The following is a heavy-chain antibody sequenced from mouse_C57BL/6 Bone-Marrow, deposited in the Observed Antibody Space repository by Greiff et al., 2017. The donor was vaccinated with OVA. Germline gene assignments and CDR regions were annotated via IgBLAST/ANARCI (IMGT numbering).Heavy chain of an antibody. J-gene: IGHJ2*01. V-gene: IGHV1-9*01. Sequence: VKLVESGAELMKPGASVKLSCKATGYTFTGYWIEWVKQRPGHGLEWIGEILPGSGSTNYNEKFKGKATFTADTSSNTAYMQLSSLTTEDSAIYYCARYGYYYGSSSYYFDYWGQGTTLTVSS. D-gene: IGHD1-1*01. CDR1: GYTFTGYW. CDR3: ARYGYYYGSSSYYFDY. CDR2: ILPGSGST.